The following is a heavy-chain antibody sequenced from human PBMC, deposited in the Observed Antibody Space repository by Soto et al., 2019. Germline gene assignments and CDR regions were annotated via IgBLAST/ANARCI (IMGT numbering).Heavy chain of an antibody. D-gene: IGHD6-6*01. CDR1: GFTFSGSA. J-gene: IGHJ4*02. Sequence: GGSLRLSCAASGFTFSGSAMHWVRQASGKGLEWVGRIRSKANSYATAYAASVKGRFTISRDDSKNTAYLQMNSLKTEDTAVYYCTSRGVYSSSSGLLDYWGQGTLVTVSS. CDR3: TSRGVYSSSSGLLDY. V-gene: IGHV3-73*01. CDR2: IRSKANSYAT.